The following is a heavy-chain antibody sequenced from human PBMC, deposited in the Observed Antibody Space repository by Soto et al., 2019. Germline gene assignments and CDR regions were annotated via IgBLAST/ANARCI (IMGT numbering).Heavy chain of an antibody. Sequence: QVQLVQSGAEVKRPGSSVKVSCKASGDMFRNSAFTWVRQAPGQGLAWMGVIIPLFRKTNVAQKFQGRVTFKADESTSSLYMEVSSLTSEDTAVYYCARARLSNGDPNIYFFYGLDVWGQGTTITVSS. J-gene: IGHJ6*02. CDR1: GDMFRNSA. CDR2: IIPLFRKT. D-gene: IGHD3-10*01. V-gene: IGHV1-69*01. CDR3: ARARLSNGDPNIYFFYGLDV.